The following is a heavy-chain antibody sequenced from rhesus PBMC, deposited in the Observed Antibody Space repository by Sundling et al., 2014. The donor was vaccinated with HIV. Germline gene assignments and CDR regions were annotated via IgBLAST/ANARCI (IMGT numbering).Heavy chain of an antibody. Sequence: QVYLQESGPGLVKPSETLSLTCTVSGASISSYWWSWIRQPPGKGLEYIGYISGSRGITNYNPSLKSRVTISKDTSKNQVSLKLSSVTAADTAVYFCARGRTIAVFDSWGQGVPVTVSS. V-gene: IGHV4-80*01. CDR1: GASISSYW. CDR3: ARGRTIAVFDS. CDR2: ISGSRGIT. J-gene: IGHJ4*01. D-gene: IGHD6-37*01.